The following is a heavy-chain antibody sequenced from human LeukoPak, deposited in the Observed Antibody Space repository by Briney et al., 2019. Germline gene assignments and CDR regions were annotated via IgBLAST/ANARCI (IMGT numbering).Heavy chain of an antibody. CDR3: ARGIEFKRLFDP. Sequence: SETLSLTCTVSGGSISSYYWSWIRQPPGKGLEWIGYIYTSGSTNYNPSLKSRVTISVDTSKNQFSLKLTSVTAADTAMYYCARGIEFKRLFDPWGQGTLVTVSS. V-gene: IGHV4-4*09. J-gene: IGHJ5*02. CDR2: IYTSGST. D-gene: IGHD3-16*01. CDR1: GGSISSYY.